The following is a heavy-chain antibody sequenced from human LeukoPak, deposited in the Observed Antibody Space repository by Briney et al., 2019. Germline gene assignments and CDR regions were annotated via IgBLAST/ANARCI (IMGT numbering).Heavy chain of an antibody. CDR2: IYSGGST. J-gene: IGHJ4*02. Sequence: GGSLRLSCAASGFTFSSYSMNWVRQAPGKGLEWVSVIYSGGSTYYADSVKGRFTISRDNSKNTLYLQMNSLRAEDTAVYYCTRDQYGYTANWGQGTLVTVSS. CDR1: GFTFSSYS. D-gene: IGHD5-24*01. CDR3: TRDQYGYTAN. V-gene: IGHV3-53*01.